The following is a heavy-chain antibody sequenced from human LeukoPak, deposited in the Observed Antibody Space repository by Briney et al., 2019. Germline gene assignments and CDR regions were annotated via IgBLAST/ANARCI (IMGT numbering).Heavy chain of an antibody. D-gene: IGHD6-19*01. J-gene: IGHJ6*02. V-gene: IGHV3-23*01. CDR1: GFTFSSYA. CDR3: AKFKRGIAVAGTPSGMDV. CDR2: ISGSGGST. Sequence: PGGSLRLSCAASGFTFSSYAMSWVRQAPGKGLEWVSAISGSGGSTYYADSVKGRFTISRDNSKNTLYLQMNSLRAEDTAVYYCAKFKRGIAVAGTPSGMDVWGQGTTVTVSS.